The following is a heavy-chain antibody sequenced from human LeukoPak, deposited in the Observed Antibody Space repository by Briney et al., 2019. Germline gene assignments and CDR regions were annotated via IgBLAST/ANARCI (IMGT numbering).Heavy chain of an antibody. V-gene: IGHV1-69*13. CDR2: IIPIFGTA. CDR1: GGTFSSFA. D-gene: IGHD6-13*01. Sequence: VASVKVSCKGSGGTFSSFALSWVRQAPGQGLEWMGEIIPIFGTANYAQKFQGRVTIYSDASTSTDYMELSSLRSEDTAVYYCARDVRVKQQLTIRGSDYFYYMDVWGNGTTVIVSS. J-gene: IGHJ6*03. CDR3: ARDVRVKQQLTIRGSDYFYYMDV.